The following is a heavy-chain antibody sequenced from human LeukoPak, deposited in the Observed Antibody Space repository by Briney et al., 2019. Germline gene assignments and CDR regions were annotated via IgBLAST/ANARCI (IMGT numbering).Heavy chain of an antibody. CDR3: ARERYCSSTSCSGTLGMDV. V-gene: IGHV1-8*01. Sequence: ASVKVSCKASGYTFTSYDINWVRQATGQGLECMGWMNPNSGNTGYAQKFQGRVTMTRNTSISTAYMELSSLRSEDTAVYYCARERYCSSTSCSGTLGMDVWGQGTTVTVSS. CDR2: MNPNSGNT. J-gene: IGHJ6*02. D-gene: IGHD2-2*01. CDR1: GYTFTSYD.